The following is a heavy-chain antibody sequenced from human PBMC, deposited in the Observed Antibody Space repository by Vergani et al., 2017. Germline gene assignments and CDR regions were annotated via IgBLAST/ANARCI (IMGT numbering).Heavy chain of an antibody. V-gene: IGHV4-59*02. J-gene: IGHJ4*02. CDR1: GASVNFYY. CDR3: ARSQIYYGAGSPDY. Sequence: QVKLQESGPGLVKPSETLSLTCSVSGASVNFYYWSWIRQPPGKGLEWRGYVTFRGVTLYDPSVKGRMTISLNTSSNQFYLYLTTVTAADTAVYYLARSQIYYGAGSPDYWGQGVQVAVSS. D-gene: IGHD3-10*01. CDR2: VTFRGVT.